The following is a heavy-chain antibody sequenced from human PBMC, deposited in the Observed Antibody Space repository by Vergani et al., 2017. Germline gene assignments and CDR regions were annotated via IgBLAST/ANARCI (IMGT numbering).Heavy chain of an antibody. V-gene: IGHV4-39*01. CDR1: GCSSSSSSYY. D-gene: IGHD5-18*01. CDR2: IYYNGST. Sequence: QLQLQASAPGLVKPSETLSLTCPVSGCSSSSSSYYWGWIRQPPGKGLEWIGIIYYNGSTYYNPSLKSRVTISVDTSKNQFSLKLSSVTAADTAVYYCARHLDSYGHTLGWFDPWGQGTLVTVSS. J-gene: IGHJ5*02. CDR3: ARHLDSYGHTLGWFDP.